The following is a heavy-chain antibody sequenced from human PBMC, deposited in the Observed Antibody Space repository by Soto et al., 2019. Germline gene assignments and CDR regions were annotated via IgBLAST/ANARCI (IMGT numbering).Heavy chain of an antibody. CDR3: AHLCILTGYYNFDY. J-gene: IGHJ4*02. CDR2: IYWSDDN. D-gene: IGHD3-9*01. CDR1: GFSLNTTGVG. V-gene: IGHV2-5*01. Sequence: QITLKESGPTLVKPTQTLTLTCTLSGFSLNTTGVGVGWIRQPPGKALEWLALIYWSDDNRYSPSLKSRLTIPTDTSKTQVVLTMTNMDPVDTATYYCAHLCILTGYYNFDYWGQGTLVTVSS.